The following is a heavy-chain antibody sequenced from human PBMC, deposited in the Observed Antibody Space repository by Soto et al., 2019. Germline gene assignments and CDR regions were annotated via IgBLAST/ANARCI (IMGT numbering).Heavy chain of an antibody. J-gene: IGHJ4*02. V-gene: IGHV1-2*02. CDR2: INPNSGGT. Sequence: GXSVKVSCEASGYTFTCYYMHWVRQAPGQGLEWMGWINPNSGGTNYAQKFQGRVTMTRDTSISTAYMELSRLRSDHTAVYYCARDLGMTTVRKSYFDYWGQETLVTV. CDR1: GYTFTCYY. CDR3: ARDLGMTTVRKSYFDY. D-gene: IGHD4-4*01.